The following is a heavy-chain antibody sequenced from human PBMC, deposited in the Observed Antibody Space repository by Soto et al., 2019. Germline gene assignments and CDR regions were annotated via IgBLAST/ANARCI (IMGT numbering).Heavy chain of an antibody. D-gene: IGHD6-6*01. V-gene: IGHV3-30*18. CDR1: GFTFSSYG. CDR3: AQEDGSSSGVGIHSYYGIVV. CDR2: ISYDGSNK. Sequence: GGSLRLSCAASGFTFSSYGMHWVRQAPGKGLEWVAVISYDGSNKYYADSVKGRFTISRDNSKNTLYLQMNSLRAEDTAVYYCAQEDGSSSGVGIHSYYGIVVWGQGTYVTVS. J-gene: IGHJ6*02.